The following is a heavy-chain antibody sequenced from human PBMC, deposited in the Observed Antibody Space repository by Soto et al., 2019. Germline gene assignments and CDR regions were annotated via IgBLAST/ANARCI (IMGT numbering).Heavy chain of an antibody. D-gene: IGHD6-13*01. J-gene: IGHJ4*02. V-gene: IGHV1-69*08. CDR3: ARESIGSSWECFDY. CDR1: GGTFSSYT. CDR2: IIPILGIA. Sequence: QVQLVQSGAEVKKPGSSVKVSCKASGGTFSSYTISWVRQAPGQGLEWMGRIIPILGIANYAQKFQGRVTITADKSTSTAYMELSSPRSEDTAVYYCARESIGSSWECFDYWGQGTLVTVSS.